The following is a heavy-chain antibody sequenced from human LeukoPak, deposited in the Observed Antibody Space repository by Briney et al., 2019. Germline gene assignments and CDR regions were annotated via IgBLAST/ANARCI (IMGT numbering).Heavy chain of an antibody. CDR1: GFTFSSYG. CDR2: ISYDGSNK. CDR3: ANGYCTNGVCYPYYYYYMDV. Sequence: GRSLRLSCAASGFTFSSYGMHWVRQAPGKGLEWVAVISYDGSNKYYADSVKGRFTISRDNSKNTLYLQMNSLRAADTAVYYCANGYCTNGVCYPYYYYYMDVWGKGTTVTVSS. V-gene: IGHV3-30*18. D-gene: IGHD2-8*01. J-gene: IGHJ6*03.